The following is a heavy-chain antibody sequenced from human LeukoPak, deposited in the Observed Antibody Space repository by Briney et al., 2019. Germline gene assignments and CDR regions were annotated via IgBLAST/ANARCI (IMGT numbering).Heavy chain of an antibody. J-gene: IGHJ6*02. CDR2: ISGDGGST. D-gene: IGHD1-26*01. CDR3: AKAGMGATLYYGMDV. CDR1: GFTFDDYA. Sequence: GGSLRLSCAASGFTFDDYAMHCGRQAPGKGLEWVSLISGDGGSTYYADSVKGRFTISRDNSKNSLYLQMNSLRTEDTALYYCAKAGMGATLYYGMDVWGQGTTVTVSS. V-gene: IGHV3-43*02.